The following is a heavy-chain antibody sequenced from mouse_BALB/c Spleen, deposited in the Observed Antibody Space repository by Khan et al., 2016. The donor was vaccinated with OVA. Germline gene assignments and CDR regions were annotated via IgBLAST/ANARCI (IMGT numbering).Heavy chain of an antibody. J-gene: IGHJ2*01. V-gene: IGHV1-7*01. Sequence: QVQLQQSGAELAKPGDSVKMSCKASDYTFINYWILWVKQRPGQGLEWIGYINTSTSYTEYKQNFKDKATLTADKPSSATYKQLRSLTTEESEGYYCERRGLQWDFDYWGQGTTLTVSS. D-gene: IGHD1-3*01. CDR2: INTSTSYT. CDR1: DYTFINYW. CDR3: ERRGLQWDFDY.